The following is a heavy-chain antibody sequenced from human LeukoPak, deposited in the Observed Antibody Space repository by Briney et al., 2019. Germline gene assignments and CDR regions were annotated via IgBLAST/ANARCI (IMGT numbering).Heavy chain of an antibody. Sequence: SVKVSCKASGGTFSSYAISWVRQAPGQGLEWMGGIIPLFGIANYAQKFQGRVTITADESTSTAYMELSSLRSEDTAVYYCARDLNLRDYGDLGYWGQGTLVTVSS. J-gene: IGHJ4*02. V-gene: IGHV1-69*13. D-gene: IGHD4-17*01. CDR2: IIPLFGIA. CDR3: ARDLNLRDYGDLGY. CDR1: GGTFSSYA.